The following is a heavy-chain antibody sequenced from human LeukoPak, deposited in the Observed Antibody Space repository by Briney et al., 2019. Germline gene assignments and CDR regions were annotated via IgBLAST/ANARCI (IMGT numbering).Heavy chain of an antibody. CDR1: GGSFSGYF. CDR3: ASPIEPPYTYGDYVDYFQF. CDR2: INHSGGT. J-gene: IGHJ1*01. D-gene: IGHD4-17*01. Sequence: SETLSLTCAVYGGSFSGYFRSWIRQPPGKGLEWIGEINHSGGTNYNPSLKSRVTIAVDTSKNQFSLKLNSVTAADTAVYYCASPIEPPYTYGDYVDYFQFWGQGTLVTVSS. V-gene: IGHV4-34*01.